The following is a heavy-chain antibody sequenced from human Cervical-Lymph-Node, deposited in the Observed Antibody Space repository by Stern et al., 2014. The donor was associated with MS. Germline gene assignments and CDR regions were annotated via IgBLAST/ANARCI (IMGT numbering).Heavy chain of an antibody. CDR2: FDPEHGET. V-gene: IGHV1-24*01. D-gene: IGHD2-21*02. CDR1: GDTLSEIS. Sequence: QVQLMQSGAEVKKPGASVKVSCKVSGDTLSEISMHWVRQAPGKGLEWMGGFDPEHGETRYAQKFQGRVAMAEDRSTDTAYMELSSLRSEDTAVYYCATHRGRVTYYYGMDVWGQGTTVTVSS. J-gene: IGHJ6*02. CDR3: ATHRGRVTYYYGMDV.